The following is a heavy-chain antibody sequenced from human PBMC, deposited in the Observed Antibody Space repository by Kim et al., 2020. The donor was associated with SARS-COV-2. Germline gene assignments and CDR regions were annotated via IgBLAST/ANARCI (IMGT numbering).Heavy chain of an antibody. D-gene: IGHD1-20*01. CDR1: GGSISSGGYY. CDR2: IYYSGST. J-gene: IGHJ5*02. CDR3: ARAMALGITGTQNWFDP. Sequence: SETLSLTCTVSGGSISSGGYYWSWIRQHPGKGLEWIGYIYYSGSTYYNPSLKSRVTISVDTSKNQFSLKLSSVTAADTAVYYCARAMALGITGTQNWFDPWGQGTLVTVSS. V-gene: IGHV4-31*03.